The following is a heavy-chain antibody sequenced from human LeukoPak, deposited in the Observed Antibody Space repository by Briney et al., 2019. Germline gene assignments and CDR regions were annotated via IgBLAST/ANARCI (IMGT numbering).Heavy chain of an antibody. J-gene: IGHJ4*02. CDR2: TRNKANSYTT. V-gene: IGHV3-72*01. CDR3: ARVSGDYEPLAFDY. Sequence: GGSLRLSCAASGFTFSDHYMDWVRQAPGKGLEWVGRTRNKANSYTTEYAASVKGRFTISRDDSKNSLYLQMNSLRAEDTAVYYCARVSGDYEPLAFDYWGQGTLVTVSS. CDR1: GFTFSDHY. D-gene: IGHD2-21*02.